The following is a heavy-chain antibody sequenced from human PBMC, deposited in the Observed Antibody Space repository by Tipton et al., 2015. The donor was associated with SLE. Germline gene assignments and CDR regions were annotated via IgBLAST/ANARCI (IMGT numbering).Heavy chain of an antibody. CDR1: GDSISSHY. CDR3: AREGRYSSSSPFDY. CDR2: IYYSGST. D-gene: IGHD6-6*01. V-gene: IGHV4-59*11. Sequence: TLSLTCNVSGDSISSHYWSWIRQPPGKGLEWIGYIYYSGSTYYNPSLRSRVTISVDTSKNQFSLKLSSVTAADTAVYYCAREGRYSSSSPFDYWGQGTLVTVSS. J-gene: IGHJ4*02.